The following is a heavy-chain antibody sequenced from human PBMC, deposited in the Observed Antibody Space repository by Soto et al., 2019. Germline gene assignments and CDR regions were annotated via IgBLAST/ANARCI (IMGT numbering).Heavy chain of an antibody. D-gene: IGHD2-8*01. Sequence: GASVKVSCKASGYTFSDYYIHWVRQAPGQGLEWMGWVSANNGHTNYAQNLQGRVYMTTDTSTSTAYMELRGLTFDDTAVYYCARDIESVTAKHFFYYYAMDVWGQGTTVTVSS. CDR2: VSANNGHT. J-gene: IGHJ6*02. V-gene: IGHV1-18*04. CDR3: ARDIESVTAKHFFYYYAMDV. CDR1: GYTFSDYY.